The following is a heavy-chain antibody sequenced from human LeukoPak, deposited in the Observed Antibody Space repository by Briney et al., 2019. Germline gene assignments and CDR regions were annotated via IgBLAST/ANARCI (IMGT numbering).Heavy chain of an antibody. D-gene: IGHD3-10*01. CDR2: IWYDVSNK. V-gene: IGHV3-30*02. Sequence: GGSLRLSCAAPGFTFSSYGMRSVCQAPGKGLEWVAFIWYDVSNKYYADSVKGRFTISRDNSKHTLYLQMNSLRAEDTAIYYCAKESSLLRGPTVIYYFDFWGQGPLVTVSS. J-gene: IGHJ4*02. CDR1: GFTFSSYG. CDR3: AKESSLLRGPTVIYYFDF.